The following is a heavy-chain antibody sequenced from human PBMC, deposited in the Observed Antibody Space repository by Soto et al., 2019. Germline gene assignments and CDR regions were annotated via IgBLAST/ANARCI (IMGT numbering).Heavy chain of an antibody. D-gene: IGHD3-16*02. CDR3: TQVANYRSYPNVFDP. Sequence: VQLLESGGGLVRPGGSLRLSCAASGFTFSDYAMSWVRQAPGKGLEWVSTISHGGGTYYADSVKGRFTISRDNSKNTMFLQMDNPGAGDTAIYYCTQVANYRSYPNVFDPWGQGTLVTVSS. V-gene: IGHV3-23*01. CDR1: GFTFSDYA. J-gene: IGHJ5*02. CDR2: ISHGGGT.